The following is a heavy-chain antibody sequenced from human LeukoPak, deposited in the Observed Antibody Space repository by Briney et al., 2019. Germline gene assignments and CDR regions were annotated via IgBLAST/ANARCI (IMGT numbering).Heavy chain of an antibody. CDR2: IYTSGST. Sequence: SETLSLTCTVSGGSTSSYYWSWIRQPAGKGLEWIGRIYTSGSTNYNPFLKSRVTMSVDTSKNQFSLKLSSVTAADTAVYYCARDGGPGVRGVKRFDYWGQGTLVTVSS. J-gene: IGHJ4*02. CDR3: ARDGGPGVRGVKRFDY. CDR1: GGSTSSYY. D-gene: IGHD3-10*01. V-gene: IGHV4-4*07.